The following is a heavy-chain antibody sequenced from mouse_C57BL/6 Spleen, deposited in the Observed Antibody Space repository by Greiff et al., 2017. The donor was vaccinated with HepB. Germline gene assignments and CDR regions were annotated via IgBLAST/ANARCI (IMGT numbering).Heavy chain of an antibody. Sequence: QVQLQQPGGELVKPGASVTMSCKASDYTFPSYRITWVKQRPAQGLELIGDIYPGSGSTNYNEKVKSKATLTVDTSSSTGYMQLSRLTSEDSAVYDCERGGQAAWFAYWGEGNLVTVSA. CDR3: ERGGQAAWFAY. CDR1: DYTFPSYR. V-gene: IGHV1-55*01. D-gene: IGHD3-3*01. CDR2: IYPGSGST. J-gene: IGHJ3*01.